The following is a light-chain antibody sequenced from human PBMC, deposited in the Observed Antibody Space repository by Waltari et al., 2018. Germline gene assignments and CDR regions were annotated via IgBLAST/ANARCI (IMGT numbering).Light chain of an antibody. J-gene: IGKJ4*01. CDR1: QSVSSN. V-gene: IGKV3-15*01. CDR3: QQYNTWPPKT. Sequence: EIVMTQSPATLSVSPGERATLSCRASQSVSSNLAWYQQRPGQAPRLLIYGASSRATGIPARFSGSVSGTEFTLTITSLQSEEFAVYYCQQYNTWPPKTFGGGTKVEIK. CDR2: GAS.